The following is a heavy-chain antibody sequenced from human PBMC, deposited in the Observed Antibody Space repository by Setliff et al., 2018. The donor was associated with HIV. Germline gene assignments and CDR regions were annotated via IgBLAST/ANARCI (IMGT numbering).Heavy chain of an antibody. J-gene: IGHJ5*02. Sequence: ASVKVSCKASGYTFSGHAINWVRQAPGQGVEWMGEIIPLFGTAHYAQRFQGRVTITADHSTSTAYMELSRLKSADTAVYYCARATAHEHATGWYSSSNRFDPWGQGTLVTVSS. D-gene: IGHD1-26*01. CDR1: GYTFSGHA. V-gene: IGHV1-69*13. CDR3: ARATAHEHATGWYSSSNRFDP. CDR2: IIPLFGTA.